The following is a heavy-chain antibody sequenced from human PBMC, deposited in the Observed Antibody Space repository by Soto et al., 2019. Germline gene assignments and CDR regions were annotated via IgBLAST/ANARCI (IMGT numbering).Heavy chain of an antibody. D-gene: IGHD3-9*01. CDR1: GFTFSSYA. CDR2: ISGSGGST. V-gene: IGHV3-23*01. CDR3: AKDVVGQYYDLLTGYYCGMEV. Sequence: GSLRLSCASSGFTFSSYAISWVRQAPGKGLEWFSSISGSGGSTDYADSVKGRFTISRDNSNNQLYLQMKSLRAEATAVYYCAKDVVGQYYDLLTGYYCGMEVWGEGRTDTDSS. J-gene: IGHJ6*04.